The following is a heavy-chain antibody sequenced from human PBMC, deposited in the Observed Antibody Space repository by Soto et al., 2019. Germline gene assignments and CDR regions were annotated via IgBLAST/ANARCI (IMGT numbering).Heavy chain of an antibody. CDR3: ARLNKPYPYYDSSGYYD. V-gene: IGHV5-51*01. Sequence: PGESLKISCKGSGYSFTSYWIGWVRQMPGKGLEWMGIIYPGDSDTRYSPSFQGQVTISADKSISTAYLQWSSLKASDTAMYYCARLNKPYPYYDSSGYYDWGQGTLVTVSS. CDR2: IYPGDSDT. CDR1: GYSFTSYW. D-gene: IGHD3-22*01. J-gene: IGHJ4*02.